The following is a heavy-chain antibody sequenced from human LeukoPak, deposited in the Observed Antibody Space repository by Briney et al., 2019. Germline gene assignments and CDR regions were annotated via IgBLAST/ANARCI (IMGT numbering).Heavy chain of an antibody. CDR2: IYPGDSDT. D-gene: IGHD3-22*01. Sequence: GESLKISCKGSGYSFTSYWIGWVRQMPGKGLEWMGIIYPGDSDTRYSPSFQGQVTISADKSISTAYLQWSSLKASDTAMYYCARLSYDGSGYYQLLDYWGQGTLVTVSS. CDR3: ARLSYDGSGYYQLLDY. V-gene: IGHV5-51*01. J-gene: IGHJ4*02. CDR1: GYSFTSYW.